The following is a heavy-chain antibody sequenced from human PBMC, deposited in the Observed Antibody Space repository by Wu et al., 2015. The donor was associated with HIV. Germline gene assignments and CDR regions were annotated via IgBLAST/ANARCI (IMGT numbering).Heavy chain of an antibody. D-gene: IGHD6-19*01. Sequence: QVQLLQSGTEVKKPGSSVTVSCKASGGIVISIAISWVRQAPGQGLEWMGGIIPIFGRANHAQKFRGRVAITTDESTNTAYMELSGLRSEDTGVYYCASPGDGSAVAAQYYFDYWGQGTLVTVSS. CDR1: GGIVISIA. J-gene: IGHJ4*02. CDR3: ASPGDGSAVAAQYYFDY. CDR2: IIPIFGRA. V-gene: IGHV1-69*05.